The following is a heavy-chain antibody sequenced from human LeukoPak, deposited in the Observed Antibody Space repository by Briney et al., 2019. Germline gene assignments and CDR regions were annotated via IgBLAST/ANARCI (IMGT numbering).Heavy chain of an antibody. D-gene: IGHD5-24*01. V-gene: IGHV2-5*01. CDR3: AYKETRLSLDY. Sequence: SGPTLVNPPQTLTLTCHFSGLSLSLSGVGVGWILQPPGKALEWLALIFWNDDKRYSPSLKSRLTITKDTSKNQVVLTMTNMDPVDTATYYWAYKETRLSLDYWGQGTLVTVSS. J-gene: IGHJ4*02. CDR2: IFWNDDK. CDR1: GLSLSLSGVG.